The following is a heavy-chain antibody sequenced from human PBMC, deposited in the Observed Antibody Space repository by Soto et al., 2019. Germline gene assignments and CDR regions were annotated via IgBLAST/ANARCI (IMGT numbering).Heavy chain of an antibody. J-gene: IGHJ5*02. CDR2: IYYIGAY. D-gene: IGHD1-7*01. Sequence: LSLTCGVSGASVSSYYWSWVRQPPGKGLEWIGYIYYIGAYNYNPSLKSRVTISVDTSKNQFSLKLTSVTAADTAVYYCARTPETRDWLDPWGQGTLVTVSS. CDR3: ARTPETRDWLDP. V-gene: IGHV4-59*02. CDR1: GASVSSYY.